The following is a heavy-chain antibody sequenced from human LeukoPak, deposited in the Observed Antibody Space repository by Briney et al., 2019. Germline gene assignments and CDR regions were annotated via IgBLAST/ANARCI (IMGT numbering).Heavy chain of an antibody. CDR1: GGSLSSHY. V-gene: IGHV4-59*11. CDR2: IHDTGST. J-gene: IGHJ4*01. D-gene: IGHD2-2*01. CDR3: ARFSSGCSTSSCYLTY. Sequence: SETLSLTCSVSGGSLSSHYWSWIRQPPGKGLELIGHIHDTGSTFYNPSLRGRVTISLDTSNNQFSLKLTSMTAADTAVYYCARFSSGCSTSSCYLTYWGHGTLVNVS.